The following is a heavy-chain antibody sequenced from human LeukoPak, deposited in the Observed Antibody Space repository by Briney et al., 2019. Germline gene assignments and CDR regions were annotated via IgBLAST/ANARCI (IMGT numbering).Heavy chain of an antibody. CDR3: ARSFRSSGSENFDY. D-gene: IGHD3-10*01. Sequence: GRSLRLSCAASGFTFSSYWMHWVRQAPGKGLVWVSRINSDGSSTSYADSVKGRFTISRDNAKNTLYLQMNSLRAEDTAVYYCARSFRSSGSENFDYWGQGTLVTVSS. V-gene: IGHV3-74*01. CDR1: GFTFSSYW. J-gene: IGHJ4*02. CDR2: INSDGSST.